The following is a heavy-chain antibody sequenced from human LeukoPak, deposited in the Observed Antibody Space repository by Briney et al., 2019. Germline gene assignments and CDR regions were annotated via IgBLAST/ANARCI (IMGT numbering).Heavy chain of an antibody. V-gene: IGHV3-11*01. CDR3: AREDSSGSPLTSYFHS. D-gene: IGHD1-26*01. Sequence: GGSLRLSCAASGFTFSDYYMNWIRQAPGKGLEWVSSISRSGSTIYYADSVKGRFTISRDNAKNSLYLQMNSLRAEDTAVYFCAREDSSGSPLTSYFHSWGQGTLVTVSS. J-gene: IGHJ4*02. CDR1: GFTFSDYY. CDR2: ISRSGSTI.